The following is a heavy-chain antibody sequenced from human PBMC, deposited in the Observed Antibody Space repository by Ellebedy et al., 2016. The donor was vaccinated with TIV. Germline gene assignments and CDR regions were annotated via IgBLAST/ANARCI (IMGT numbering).Heavy chain of an antibody. Sequence: GESLKISXAASGFTFSSYSMNWVRQAPGKGLEWVSSISSSSSYIYHADSVKGRFTISRDNAKNSLYLQMNSLRAEDTAVYYCARDGLIWFGEPDDYYYYGMDVWGQGTTVTVSS. V-gene: IGHV3-21*01. CDR2: ISSSSSYI. D-gene: IGHD3-10*01. CDR3: ARDGLIWFGEPDDYYYYGMDV. J-gene: IGHJ6*02. CDR1: GFTFSSYS.